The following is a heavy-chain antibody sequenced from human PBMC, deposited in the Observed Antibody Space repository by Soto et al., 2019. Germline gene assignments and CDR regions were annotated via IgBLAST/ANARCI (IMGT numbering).Heavy chain of an antibody. V-gene: IGHV3-48*02. CDR1: GFTFSLYS. CDR3: ARAVT. J-gene: IGHJ5*01. Sequence: EVQLVESGGGLVQPGGSLRLSCAASGFTFSLYSMSWVRQAPGKGLEWVSYISRSSTGIHYADSVKGRFTIARDDASNSTRLQMNSLRDGDTAVYYCARAVTWG. D-gene: IGHD3-10*01. CDR2: ISRSSTGI.